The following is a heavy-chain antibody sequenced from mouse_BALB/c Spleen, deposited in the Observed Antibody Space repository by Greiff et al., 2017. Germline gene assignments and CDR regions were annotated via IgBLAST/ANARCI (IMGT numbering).Heavy chain of an antibody. J-gene: IGHJ3*01. CDR3: ATLLKGFFAY. D-gene: IGHD2-10*01. Sequence: EVKLQESGPGLVKPSQSLSLTCSVTGYSITSGYYWNWIRQFPGNKLEWMGYISYDGSNNYNPSLKNRISITRDTSKNQFFLKLNSVTTEDTATYYCATLLKGFFAYWGQGTLVTVSA. CDR2: ISYDGSN. CDR1: GYSITSGYY. V-gene: IGHV3-6*02.